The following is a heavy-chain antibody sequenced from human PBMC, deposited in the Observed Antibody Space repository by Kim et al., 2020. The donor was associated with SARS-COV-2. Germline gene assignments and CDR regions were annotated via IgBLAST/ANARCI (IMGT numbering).Heavy chain of an antibody. V-gene: IGHV3-13*01. CDR1: GFTFSSYD. CDR3: ARGEGSRTMVQGVIKMYNWFDP. CDR2: IGTAGDT. J-gene: IGHJ5*02. Sequence: GGSLRLSCAASGFTFSSYDMHWVRQATGKGLEWVSAIGTAGDTYYPGSVKGRFTISRENAKNSLYLQMNSLRAGDTAVYYCARGEGSRTMVQGVIKMYNWFDPWGQGTLVTVSS. D-gene: IGHD3-10*01.